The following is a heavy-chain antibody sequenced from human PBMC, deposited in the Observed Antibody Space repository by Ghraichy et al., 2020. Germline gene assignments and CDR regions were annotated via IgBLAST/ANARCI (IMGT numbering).Heavy chain of an antibody. D-gene: IGHD4-17*01. J-gene: IGHJ4*02. CDR2: ISSSGSTI. V-gene: IGHV3-48*03. CDR3: ARVHGDYVGGYFDY. Sequence: GESLRLSCAASGFTFSSYEMNWVRQAPGKGLEWVSYISSSGSTIYYADSVKGRFTISRDNAKNSLYLQMNSLRAEDTAVYYCARVHGDYVGGYFDYWGQGTLVTVSS. CDR1: GFTFSSYE.